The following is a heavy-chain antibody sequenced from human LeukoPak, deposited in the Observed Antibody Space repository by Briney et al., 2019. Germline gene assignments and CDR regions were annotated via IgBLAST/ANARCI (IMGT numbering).Heavy chain of an antibody. CDR3: AKGADTMIVVVTHPLDY. Sequence: GRSLRLSCAASGFTFSSYGMHWVTQAPGKGLEWVAVISYDGSNKYYADSVKGRFTISRDNSKNTLYLQMNSLKPGDPAVYYCAKGADTMIVVVTHPLDYWGQGTLVTVSS. V-gene: IGHV3-30*18. J-gene: IGHJ4*02. CDR2: ISYDGSNK. CDR1: GFTFSSYG. D-gene: IGHD3-22*01.